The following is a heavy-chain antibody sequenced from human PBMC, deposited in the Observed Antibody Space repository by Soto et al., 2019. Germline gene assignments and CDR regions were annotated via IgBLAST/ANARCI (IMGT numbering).Heavy chain of an antibody. D-gene: IGHD1-26*01. Sequence: EVQLLESGGGLVQPGGSLRLSCAASGFTFNNYAISWVRQAPGKRLEWVSTITGSGDSAYYADSVKGRFIISRDNSKNTLYMQMHSLGAEDSAIYYCAKGRGTNYYYHMDVWGGGTTVTVSS. V-gene: IGHV3-23*01. CDR1: GFTFNNYA. CDR2: ITGSGDSA. J-gene: IGHJ6*03. CDR3: AKGRGTNYYYHMDV.